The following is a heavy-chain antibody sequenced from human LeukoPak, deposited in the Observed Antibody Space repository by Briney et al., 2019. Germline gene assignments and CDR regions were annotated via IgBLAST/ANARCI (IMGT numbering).Heavy chain of an antibody. J-gene: IGHJ6*02. CDR1: GFTFSSYS. V-gene: IGHV3-48*04. Sequence: PGGSLRLSCAASGFTFSSYSMNWVRQAPGKGLEWVSYISSSSSTIYYADSVKGRFTISRDNAKNSLYLQMNSLRVEDTAVYYCARDGPYCSGGSCLYYYYGMDVWGQGTTVTVSS. D-gene: IGHD2-15*01. CDR3: ARDGPYCSGGSCLYYYYGMDV. CDR2: ISSSSSTI.